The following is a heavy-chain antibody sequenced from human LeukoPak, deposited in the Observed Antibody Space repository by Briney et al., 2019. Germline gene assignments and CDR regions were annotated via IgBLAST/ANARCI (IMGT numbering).Heavy chain of an antibody. CDR1: GFTFDDYT. Sequence: GGSLRLSCAASGFTFDDYTMHWVRHAPGKGLEWVSLISWDGGSTYYADSVKGRFTISRDNSKNSLYLQMNSLRAGDTAVYYCARYHYGDHPFDPWGQGTLVTVSS. CDR2: ISWDGGST. CDR3: ARYHYGDHPFDP. V-gene: IGHV3-43*01. J-gene: IGHJ5*02. D-gene: IGHD4-17*01.